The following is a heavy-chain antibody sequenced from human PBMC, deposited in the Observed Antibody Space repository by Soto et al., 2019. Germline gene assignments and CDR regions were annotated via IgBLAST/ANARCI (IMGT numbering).Heavy chain of an antibody. Sequence: QVQLVESGGGVVQPGRSLRLSCAASGFTFSSYGMHWVRQAPGKGLEWVAVISYDGSNKYYADSVKGRFTISRDNSKNTLYLQLNSLRADDTAVYYCANDRSPIPQSGMDVWGQGTTVTVSS. J-gene: IGHJ6*02. CDR1: GFTFSSYG. CDR3: ANDRSPIPQSGMDV. V-gene: IGHV3-30*18. D-gene: IGHD2-2*02. CDR2: ISYDGSNK.